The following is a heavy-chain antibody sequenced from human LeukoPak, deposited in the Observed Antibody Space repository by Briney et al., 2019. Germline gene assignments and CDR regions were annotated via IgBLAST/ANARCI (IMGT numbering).Heavy chain of an antibody. D-gene: IGHD2-15*01. CDR2: INPSGGST. V-gene: IGHV1-46*01. J-gene: IGHJ4*02. Sequence: ASVKVSCKASGYTFTSYYMHWVRQAPGQGLEWMGIINPSGGSTSYAQKFQGRVTMTRDMSTSTVYMELSSRRSEDTAVYYCARDGGSVLIDYWGQGTLVTVSS. CDR3: ARDGGSVLIDY. CDR1: GYTFTSYY.